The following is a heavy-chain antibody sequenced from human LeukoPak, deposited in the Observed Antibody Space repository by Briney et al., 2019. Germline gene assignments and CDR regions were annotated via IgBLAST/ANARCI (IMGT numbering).Heavy chain of an antibody. CDR1: GGSISSGDYY. CDR3: ARAYYGSGRGMVSYWFDP. J-gene: IGHJ5*02. V-gene: IGHV4-30-4*01. CDR2: IYYSGST. D-gene: IGHD3-10*01. Sequence: SETLSLTCTVSGGSISSGDYYWSWIRQPPGTGLEWIGYIYYSGSTYYNPSLKSRVTISVDTSKNQFSLKLSSVTAADTAVYYCARAYYGSGRGMVSYWFDPWGQGTLVTVSS.